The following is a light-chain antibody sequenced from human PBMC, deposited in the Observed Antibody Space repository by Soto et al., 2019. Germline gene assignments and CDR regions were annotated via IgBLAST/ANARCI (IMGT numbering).Light chain of an antibody. V-gene: IGKV3-20*01. CDR1: QRMSSNY. Sequence: ASQRMSSNYLTWYQQKPGQAHRLLIYATSSRATGSPDRFSGSGSGTDFTLTISRLEPEEFAVYYCQHYRSSGTFGRGTKVDNK. CDR3: QHYRSSGT. CDR2: ATS. J-gene: IGKJ1*01.